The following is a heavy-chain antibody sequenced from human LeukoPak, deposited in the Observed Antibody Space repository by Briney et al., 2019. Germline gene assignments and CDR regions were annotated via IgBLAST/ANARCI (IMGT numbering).Heavy chain of an antibody. J-gene: IGHJ1*01. CDR1: GYTFTSYY. Sequence: ASVKVSCKASGYTFTSYYMHWVRQAPGQGLEWMGIINPGDGSTSYTQKFQGRVTMTRDTSTSTVFSDLSSLRSEDTAVYYCATAPYSSGSFQHWGQGTLVTVSS. CDR2: INPGDGST. CDR3: ATAPYSSGSFQH. V-gene: IGHV1-46*01. D-gene: IGHD3-22*01.